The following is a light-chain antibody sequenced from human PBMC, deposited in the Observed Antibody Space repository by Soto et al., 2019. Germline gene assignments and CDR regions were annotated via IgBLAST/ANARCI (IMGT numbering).Light chain of an antibody. CDR1: SEDVGGYNF. CDR3: SSYTSSNTLV. V-gene: IGLV2-14*01. J-gene: IGLJ1*01. CDR2: EVI. Sequence: QSALTQPASVSGSPGQSITISCSGTSEDVGGYNFVSWYQHHPGKAPKLMIYEVINRPSGLSNRFSGSKSGNTSSLTISGLQAEDEADNYCSSYTSSNTLVFGTGTKLTVL.